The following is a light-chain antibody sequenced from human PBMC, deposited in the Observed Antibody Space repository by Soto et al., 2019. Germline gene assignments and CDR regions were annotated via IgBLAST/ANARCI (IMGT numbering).Light chain of an antibody. CDR2: RNN. J-gene: IGLJ3*02. V-gene: IGLV1-47*01. CDR3: AAWDDSLSGRGV. Sequence: QSVLTQPPSASGTPGQRVTISSSGSSSNIGSNYVYWYQQLPGTAPKLLIYRNNQRPSGVPDRFSGSKSGTSASLAISGLRSEDEADYYCAAWDDSLSGRGVFGGGTKLTVL. CDR1: SSNIGSNY.